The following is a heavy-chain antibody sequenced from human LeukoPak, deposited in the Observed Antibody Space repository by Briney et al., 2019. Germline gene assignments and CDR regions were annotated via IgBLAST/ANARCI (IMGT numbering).Heavy chain of an antibody. Sequence: GGSLRLSCAASGFTFSSYWMSWVRQAPGKGLEWVSAISGSGGSTYYADSVKGRFTISRDNSKNTLYLQMNSLRAEDTAVYYCAKGMYAQPSATDYWGQGTLVTVSS. D-gene: IGHD2-8*01. CDR3: AKGMYAQPSATDY. CDR2: ISGSGGST. CDR1: GFTFSSYW. J-gene: IGHJ4*02. V-gene: IGHV3-23*01.